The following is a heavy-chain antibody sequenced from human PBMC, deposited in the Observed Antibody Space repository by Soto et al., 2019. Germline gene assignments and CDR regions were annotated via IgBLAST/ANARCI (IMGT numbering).Heavy chain of an antibody. Sequence: GGSLRLSCAASGFTFSSYAMSWVRQAPGKGLEWVSAISGSGGSTYYADSVKGRFTISSDNSKNTLYLQMNSLRAEDTAVYYCAKDGGYDFWSGYVHYYYMDVWGKGTTVTVSS. V-gene: IGHV3-23*01. CDR3: AKDGGYDFWSGYVHYYYMDV. D-gene: IGHD3-3*01. CDR2: ISGSGGST. J-gene: IGHJ6*03. CDR1: GFTFSSYA.